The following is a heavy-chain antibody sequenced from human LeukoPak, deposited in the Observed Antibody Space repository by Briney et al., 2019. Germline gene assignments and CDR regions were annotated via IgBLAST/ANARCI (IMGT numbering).Heavy chain of an antibody. J-gene: IGHJ4*02. CDR3: ARSRGTPPGGRGCYFDY. CDR2: IYYSGST. CDR1: GGPISSSSYY. Sequence: SQTLSLTCTVSGGPISSSSYYWGWIRQPPGKGLEWIGSIYYSGSTYYNPSLKSRVTISVDTSKNQFSLKLSSVTAADTAVYYCARSRGTPPGGRGCYFDYWGQGTLVTVSS. D-gene: IGHD3-22*01. V-gene: IGHV4-39*01.